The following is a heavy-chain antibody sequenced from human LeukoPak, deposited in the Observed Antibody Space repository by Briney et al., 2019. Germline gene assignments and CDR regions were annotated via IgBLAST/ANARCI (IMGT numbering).Heavy chain of an antibody. J-gene: IGHJ4*02. V-gene: IGHV3-53*01. CDR1: GFTVSSNY. Sequence: GGSLRLSCAASGFTVSSNYMSWVRQAPGKGLEWVSVIYSGGSTYYADSVKGRFTISRDNSKNTLYLQMNSLRAEDTAVYYCAKDLVYCSSTSCKKSGYYFDYWGQGTLVTVSS. CDR2: IYSGGST. D-gene: IGHD2-2*01. CDR3: AKDLVYCSSTSCKKSGYYFDY.